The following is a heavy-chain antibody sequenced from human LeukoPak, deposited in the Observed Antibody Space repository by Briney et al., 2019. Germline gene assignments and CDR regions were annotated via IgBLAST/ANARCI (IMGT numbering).Heavy chain of an antibody. J-gene: IGHJ4*02. D-gene: IGHD1-1*01. V-gene: IGHV1-46*01. Sequence: ASVKVSCKASGYTFTYHYMHWVRQAPGQGPEWMGMINPSSGSTSYAQKFQGRVTMTRGTSTSTVYMELSSLRSEDTALYYCARESDTGKDFDHWGQGTLVTVSS. CDR3: ARESDTGKDFDH. CDR1: GYTFTYHY. CDR2: INPSSGST.